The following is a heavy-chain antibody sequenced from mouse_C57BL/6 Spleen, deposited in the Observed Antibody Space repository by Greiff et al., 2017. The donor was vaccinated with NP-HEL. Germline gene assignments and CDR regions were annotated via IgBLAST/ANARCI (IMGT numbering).Heavy chain of an antibody. CDR3: ARGELGGNDY. V-gene: IGHV1-82*01. J-gene: IGHJ2*01. CDR2: IYPGDGDT. D-gene: IGHD4-1*01. Sequence: VQLQQSGPELVKPGASVKISCKASGYAFSSSWMNWVKQRPGKGLEWIGRIYPGDGDTNYNGKFKGKATLTADTSSSTAYMQLSSLTSEDSAVYVGARGELGGNDYWGQGTTLTVSS. CDR1: GYAFSSSW.